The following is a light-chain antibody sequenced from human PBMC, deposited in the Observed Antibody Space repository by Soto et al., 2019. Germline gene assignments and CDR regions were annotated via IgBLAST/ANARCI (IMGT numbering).Light chain of an antibody. CDR1: QSLSSN. CDR2: GAS. Sequence: EIVMTQSPATLSVSPGERATLSCRASQSLSSNLAWYQQKPGQAPRLLIYGASTRATGIPARFSGSGSGTGFTLTISSQQSEDFAVYYCQQYNNWPRTFGQGTKVEIK. J-gene: IGKJ1*01. CDR3: QQYNNWPRT. V-gene: IGKV3-15*01.